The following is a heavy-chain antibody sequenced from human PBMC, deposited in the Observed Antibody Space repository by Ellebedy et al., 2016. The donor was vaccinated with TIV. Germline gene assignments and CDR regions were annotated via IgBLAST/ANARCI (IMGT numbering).Heavy chain of an antibody. CDR2: VSYRGTT. CDR1: SGSISSGGYY. V-gene: IGHV4-39*07. Sequence: SETLSLXXTVSSGSISSGGYYWGWIRQPPGKGLEYIGSVSYRGTTFFNPSLKSRVNISIDASKKQFSLQLTSVTAADTAMYYCARGSPYDSWGQGTLVTVSS. J-gene: IGHJ4*02. CDR3: ARGSPYDS.